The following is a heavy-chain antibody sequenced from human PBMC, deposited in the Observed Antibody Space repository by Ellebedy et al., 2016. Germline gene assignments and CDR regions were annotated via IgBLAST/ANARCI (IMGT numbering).Heavy chain of an antibody. Sequence: SETLSLXCTVSGGSISSYYWSWIRQPPGKGLEWIGYIYYSGSTNYNPSLKSRVTISVDTSKNQFSLKLSSVTAADTAVYYCARHIDGWWLRRGLWYFDLWGRGTLVTVSS. V-gene: IGHV4-59*08. CDR1: GGSISSYY. CDR3: ARHIDGWWLRRGLWYFDL. J-gene: IGHJ2*01. D-gene: IGHD5-12*01. CDR2: IYYSGST.